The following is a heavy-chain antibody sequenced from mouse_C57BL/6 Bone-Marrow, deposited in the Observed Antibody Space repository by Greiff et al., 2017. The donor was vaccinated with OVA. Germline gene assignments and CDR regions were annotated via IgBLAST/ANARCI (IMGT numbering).Heavy chain of an antibody. Sequence: VQLVESGPGLVQPSQSLSITCTVSGFSLTSYGVHWVRQSPGKGLEWLGVIWRGGSTDYNAAFISRLSITKDNSKSQVFFKMNSLQADDTAIYYCAKTDYLYYAMDYWGQGTSVTVSS. J-gene: IGHJ4*01. D-gene: IGHD5-5*01. CDR2: IWRGGST. V-gene: IGHV2-5*01. CDR1: GFSLTSYG. CDR3: AKTDYLYYAMDY.